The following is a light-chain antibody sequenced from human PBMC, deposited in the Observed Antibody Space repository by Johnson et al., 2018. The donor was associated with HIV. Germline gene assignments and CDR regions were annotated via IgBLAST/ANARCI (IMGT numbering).Light chain of an antibody. CDR3: ATWDNSLSSGGV. Sequence: QSVLTQPPSVSAAPGQKVTISCSGSSSNLGNNYVSWYQQLPGTAPKLLIYENNERPSGIPDRFSGSKSGTSDTPGIPELQNGDGVAYCCATWDNSLSSGGVFGTGTKVTVL. CDR2: ENN. J-gene: IGLJ1*01. CDR1: SSNLGNNY. V-gene: IGLV1-51*02.